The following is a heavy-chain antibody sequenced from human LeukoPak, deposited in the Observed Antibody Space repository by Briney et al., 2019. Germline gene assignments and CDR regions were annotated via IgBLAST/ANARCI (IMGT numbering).Heavy chain of an antibody. D-gene: IGHD3-22*01. Sequence: ASVKVSCTASGYTFTSYGISWVRQAPGQGLEWMGWISAYNGNTNYAQKLQGRVTMTTDTSTSTAYMELRSLRSDDTAVYYCERAYYYDSSGYINWGQGTLVTVSS. J-gene: IGHJ4*02. V-gene: IGHV1-18*01. CDR2: ISAYNGNT. CDR1: GYTFTSYG. CDR3: ERAYYYDSSGYIN.